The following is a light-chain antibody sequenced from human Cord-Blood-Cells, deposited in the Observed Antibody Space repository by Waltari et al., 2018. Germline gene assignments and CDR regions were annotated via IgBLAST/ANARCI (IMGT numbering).Light chain of an antibody. CDR2: DVS. Sequence: QSALTPPRSVSGSPGQSVTISCTGTSSDAGGYNYVSWYPQHPGKAPKLMIYDVSKRPSGVPDRFSGSKSGNTASLTISGLQAEDEADYYCCSYAGSYVFGGGTKLTVL. V-gene: IGLV2-11*01. CDR3: CSYAGSYV. CDR1: SSDAGGYNY. J-gene: IGLJ2*01.